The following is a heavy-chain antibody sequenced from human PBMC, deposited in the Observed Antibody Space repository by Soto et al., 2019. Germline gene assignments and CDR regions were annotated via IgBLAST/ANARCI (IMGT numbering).Heavy chain of an antibody. CDR2: IWYDGSNK. CDR1: GFTFSRFV. V-gene: IGHV3-33*08. D-gene: IGHD3-22*01. CDR3: ASLSPGYYDSSGYGY. J-gene: IGHJ4*02. Sequence: GGSLRLSCSASGFTFSRFVMSWVRQAPGKGLEWVAVIWYDGSNKYYADSVKGRFTISRDNSKNTLYLQMNSLRAEDTAVYYCASLSPGYYDSSGYGYWGQGTLVTVSS.